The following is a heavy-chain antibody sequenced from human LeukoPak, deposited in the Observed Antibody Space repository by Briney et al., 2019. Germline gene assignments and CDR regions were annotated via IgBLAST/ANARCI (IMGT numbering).Heavy chain of an antibody. D-gene: IGHD1-26*01. CDR1: GGSISSYY. CDR2: INYSGST. V-gene: IGHV4-59*08. CDR3: VRHYVLHIVGPSY. Sequence: PSETLSLTCTVSGGSISSYYWNWIRQPPGKGLEWIGYINYSGSTNYNPSLKSRVTISADTSKNQFSLKVNSVTAADTAMYFCVRHYVLHIVGPSYWGQGILVTVSS. J-gene: IGHJ4*02.